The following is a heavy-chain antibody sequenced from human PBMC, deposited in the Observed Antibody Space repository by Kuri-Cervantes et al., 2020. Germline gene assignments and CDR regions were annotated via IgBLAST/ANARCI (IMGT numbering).Heavy chain of an antibody. J-gene: IGHJ6*02. CDR1: GYTFTSYY. CDR3: ARDMTHPMATIIAYYYYGLDV. Sequence: ASVKVSCKASGYTFTSYYMHWVRQAPGQGLEWMGIINPSGGSTSYAQKFQGRVTMTRDTSTSTAYMELSSLRSEDTAVYYCARDMTHPMATIIAYYYYGLDVWGQGTTVTVSS. V-gene: IGHV1-46*01. CDR2: INPSGGST. D-gene: IGHD5-24*01.